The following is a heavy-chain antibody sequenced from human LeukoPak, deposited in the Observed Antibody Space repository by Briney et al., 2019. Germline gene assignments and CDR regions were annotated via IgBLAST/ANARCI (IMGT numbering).Heavy chain of an antibody. CDR3: ARTSYCSSTSCYFYYYYGMDV. CDR2: IYYSGST. Sequence: SETLSLTCTVSGGSTSSYYWSWIRQHPGKGLELIGYIYYSGSTYYNPSLKSRVTISVDTSKNQFSLKLSSVTAADTAVYYCARTSYCSSTSCYFYYYYGMDVWGQGTTVTVSS. V-gene: IGHV4-59*06. D-gene: IGHD2-2*01. J-gene: IGHJ6*02. CDR1: GGSTSSYY.